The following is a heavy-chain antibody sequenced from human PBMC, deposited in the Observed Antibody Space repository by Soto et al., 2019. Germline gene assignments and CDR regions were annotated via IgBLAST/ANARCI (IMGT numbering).Heavy chain of an antibody. V-gene: IGHV4-59*08. CDR1: GGSISSYY. CDR3: ARCWWEREGYVMDV. J-gene: IGHJ6*02. CDR2: IYYSGSA. D-gene: IGHD1-26*01. Sequence: QVQLQESGPGLVQPSKTLSLTCTVSGGSISSYYWSWIRQTPGKGLQYIGYIYYSGSANYNPSLTSPLTISDDTSTTQSFLSLPSVTAADTAVYYCARCWWEREGYVMDVWGQGTTVTGSS.